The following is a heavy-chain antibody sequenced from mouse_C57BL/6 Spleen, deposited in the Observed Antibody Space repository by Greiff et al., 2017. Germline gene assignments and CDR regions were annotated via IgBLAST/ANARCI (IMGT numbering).Heavy chain of an antibody. J-gene: IGHJ2*01. CDR1: GYTFTSYG. Sequence: VLLQQSGAELARPGASVKLSCKASGYTFTSYGISWVKQRTGQGLEWIGEIYPRSGNTYYNEKFKGKATLTADKSSSTANMELRSLTSEDSAVYFCERQGVYYGSSYYFDYWGQGTTLTVSS. CDR3: ERQGVYYGSSYYFDY. D-gene: IGHD1-1*01. V-gene: IGHV1-81*01. CDR2: IYPRSGNT.